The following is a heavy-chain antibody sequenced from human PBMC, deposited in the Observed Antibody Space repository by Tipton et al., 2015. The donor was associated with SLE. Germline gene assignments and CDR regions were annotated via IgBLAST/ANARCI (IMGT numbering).Heavy chain of an antibody. D-gene: IGHD3-3*01. V-gene: IGHV1-2*02. J-gene: IGHJ4*02. CDR3: ARATGGGDFWSAYY. Sequence: QLVQSGAEVKKPGSSVKVSCKASGYTFTGYYLHWVRQAPGQGLEWMGWINPNSGGTNFAQKFQGRVTMTRDTSITTAYMELSRLRSDDTAVYYCARATGGGDFWSAYYWGQGTLVTVSS. CDR1: GYTFTGYY. CDR2: INPNSGGT.